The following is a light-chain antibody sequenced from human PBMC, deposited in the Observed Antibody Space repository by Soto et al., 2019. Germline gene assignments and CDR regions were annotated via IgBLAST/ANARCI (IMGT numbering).Light chain of an antibody. J-gene: IGLJ3*02. V-gene: IGLV1-44*01. CDR2: TDY. Sequence: QSVLTQPPSASGTPGQRVTISCSGGSSKVGSNTVNWYQQLPGTAPKLLIYTDYQRASGVPDRFSGSKSGTSASLAISGLHYEDEADYYWAAWDDSLNGWVFGVGTKVTVL. CDR1: SSKVGSNT. CDR3: AAWDDSLNGWV.